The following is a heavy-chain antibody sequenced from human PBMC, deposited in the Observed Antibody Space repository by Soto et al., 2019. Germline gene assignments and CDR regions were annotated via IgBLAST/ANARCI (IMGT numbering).Heavy chain of an antibody. CDR2: IEGDGSAK. V-gene: IGHV3-7*03. D-gene: IGHD3-10*01. CDR3: VRDGCVINRCSIYGMDV. CDR1: GFTFNIFW. J-gene: IGHJ6*02. Sequence: PGGSLRLSCAASGFTFNIFWMSWVRQAPGKGLEWVANIEGDGSAKNYLDSVKGRFTISRDNAKNSVYLQMSSLRAEDTAVYYCVRDGCVINRCSIYGMDVWGQGTTVTV.